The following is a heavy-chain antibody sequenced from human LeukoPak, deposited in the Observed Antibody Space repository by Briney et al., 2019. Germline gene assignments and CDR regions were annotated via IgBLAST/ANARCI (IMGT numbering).Heavy chain of an antibody. CDR1: GYTFINYY. V-gene: IGHV1-46*01. D-gene: IGHD1-26*01. CDR2: INPSGGGT. Sequence: ASVKVSCKASGYTFINYYTQWVRQAPGQGLEWVGIINPSGGGTSYAQKFQGRVTMIRDASTSSVYMELSSLRSEDTAVYYCARDVPLMGASTTRYFDYWGQGTLVTVSS. J-gene: IGHJ4*02. CDR3: ARDVPLMGASTTRYFDY.